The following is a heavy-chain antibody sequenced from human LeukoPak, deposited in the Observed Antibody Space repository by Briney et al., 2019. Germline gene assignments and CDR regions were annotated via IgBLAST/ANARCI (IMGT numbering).Heavy chain of an antibody. Sequence: NPSETLSLTCAVYGGSFSGYYWSWIRQPPGKGLEWIGEINHRGSTNYNPSLKSRVTISLDTSKNQFSLKLSSVTAADTAVYYCARVDYYDSSGYYSTPRWFDPWGQGTLVTVSS. D-gene: IGHD3-22*01. V-gene: IGHV4-34*01. CDR2: INHRGST. CDR1: GGSFSGYY. CDR3: ARVDYYDSSGYYSTPRWFDP. J-gene: IGHJ5*02.